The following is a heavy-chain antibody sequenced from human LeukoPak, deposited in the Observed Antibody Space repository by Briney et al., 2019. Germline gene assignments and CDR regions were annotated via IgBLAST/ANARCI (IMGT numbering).Heavy chain of an antibody. CDR2: ISYDGSNK. J-gene: IGHJ6*02. CDR3: AKDSCSSTSCYKYGMDV. D-gene: IGHD2-2*02. V-gene: IGHV3-30*18. Sequence: GGSLRLSCAASGFNFNNYGMHWVRQAPGKGLEWVAVISYDGSNKYYADSVKGRFTISRDNSKNTLYLQMDSLRAEDTAVYYCAKDSCSSTSCYKYGMDVWGQGTTVTVSS. CDR1: GFNFNNYG.